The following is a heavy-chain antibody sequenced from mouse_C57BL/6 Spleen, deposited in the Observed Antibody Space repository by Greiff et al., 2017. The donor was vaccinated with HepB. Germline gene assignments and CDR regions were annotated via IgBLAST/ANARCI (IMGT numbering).Heavy chain of an antibody. CDR2: IDPETGGT. CDR3: TGGNYYFDY. Sequence: VNVVESGAELVRPGASVTLSCKASGYTFTDYEMHWVKQTPVHGLEWIGAIDPETGGTAYNQKFKGKAILTADKSSSTAYMELRSLTSEDSAVYYCTGGNYYFDYWGQGTTLTVSS. V-gene: IGHV1-15*01. CDR1: GYTFTDYE. J-gene: IGHJ2*01. D-gene: IGHD2-1*01.